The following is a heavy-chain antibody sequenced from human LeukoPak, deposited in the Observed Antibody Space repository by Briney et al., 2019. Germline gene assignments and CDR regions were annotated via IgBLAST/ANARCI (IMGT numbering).Heavy chain of an antibody. CDR2: IYYSGST. CDR1: GGSISSSSYY. CDR3: ASTGRHSSGWALFDY. Sequence: SETLSLTCTVSGGSISSSSYYWGWIRQPPGKGLEWIGSIYYSGSTYYNPSLKSRVTISLDTSKNHFSLKLSSVTAADTAVYYCASTGRHSSGWALFDYWGQGTLVTVSS. V-gene: IGHV4-39*02. J-gene: IGHJ4*02. D-gene: IGHD6-19*01.